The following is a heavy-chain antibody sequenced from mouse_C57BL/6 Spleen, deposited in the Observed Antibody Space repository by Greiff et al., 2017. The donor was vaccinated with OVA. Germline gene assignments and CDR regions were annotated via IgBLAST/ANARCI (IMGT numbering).Heavy chain of an antibody. D-gene: IGHD2-1*01. J-gene: IGHJ4*01. CDR3: ARDLLTGAMDY. V-gene: IGHV5-16*01. CDR2: INYDGSST. Sequence: EVKLVESEGGLVQPGSSMKLSCTASGFTFSDYYMAWVRQVPEKGLEWVANINYDGSSTYYLDSLKSRFIISRDNAKNILYLQMSSLKSEDTATYYCARDLLTGAMDYWGRGTSVTVSS. CDR1: GFTFSDYY.